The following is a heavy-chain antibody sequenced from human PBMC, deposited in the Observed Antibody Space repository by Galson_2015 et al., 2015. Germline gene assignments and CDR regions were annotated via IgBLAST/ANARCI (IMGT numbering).Heavy chain of an antibody. V-gene: IGHV3-23*01. Sequence: SLRLSCAASGFTFTNYAMAWVRQAPGKGLEWVSAISGSGGSTFYADPVRGRFTISRDNSKNTLYLQMNSLRAEDTAVYYCARQVGPDYWGQGTLVTVSS. J-gene: IGHJ4*02. CDR2: ISGSGGST. CDR1: GFTFTNYA. D-gene: IGHD1-26*01. CDR3: ARQVGPDY.